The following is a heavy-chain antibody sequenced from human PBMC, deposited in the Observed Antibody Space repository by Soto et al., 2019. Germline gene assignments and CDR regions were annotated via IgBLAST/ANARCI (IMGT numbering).Heavy chain of an antibody. Sequence: SVKVSCKASGCTFSSYAISWVRQAPGQGLEWMGGIIPIFGTANYAQKFQGRVTITADESTSTAYMELSSLRSEDTAVYYCACLPAARPHLGMDVWGQGTTVTVSS. D-gene: IGHD2-2*01. J-gene: IGHJ6*02. CDR1: GCTFSSYA. V-gene: IGHV1-69*13. CDR2: IIPIFGTA. CDR3: ACLPAARPHLGMDV.